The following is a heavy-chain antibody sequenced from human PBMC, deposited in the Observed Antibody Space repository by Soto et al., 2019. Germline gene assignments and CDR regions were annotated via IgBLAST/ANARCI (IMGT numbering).Heavy chain of an antibody. CDR3: AKGVRDYYYYYRDV. J-gene: IGHJ6*03. CDR2: ISGSGGST. V-gene: IGHV3-23*01. Sequence: GGSLRLSCAASGFTFSSYAMSWVRQAPGKGLEWVSAISGSGGSTYYADSVKGRFTISRDNSKNTLYLQMNSLRAEDTAVYYCAKGVRDYYYYYRDVWGKGTTVTVSS. CDR1: GFTFSSYA. D-gene: IGHD6-13*01.